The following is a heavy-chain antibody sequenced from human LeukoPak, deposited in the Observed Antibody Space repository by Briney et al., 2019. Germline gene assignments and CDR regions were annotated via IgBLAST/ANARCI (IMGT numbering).Heavy chain of an antibody. CDR1: GFTFDDYG. CDR3: ARAHTYSSSWYLDY. J-gene: IGHJ4*02. D-gene: IGHD6-13*01. V-gene: IGHV3-20*04. CDR2: INWNGGST. Sequence: GGSLRLSCAASGFTFDDYGMSWVRQAPGKGLEWVSGINWNGGSTGYADSVKGRFTISRGNAKNSLYLQMNSLRAEDTALYYCARAHTYSSSWYLDYWGQGTLVTVSS.